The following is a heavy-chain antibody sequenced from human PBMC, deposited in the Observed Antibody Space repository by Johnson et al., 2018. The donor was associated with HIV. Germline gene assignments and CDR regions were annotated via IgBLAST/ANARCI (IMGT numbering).Heavy chain of an antibody. J-gene: IGHJ3*02. V-gene: IGHV3-15*01. CDR3: TRSIAASGRDADDM. D-gene: IGHD6-13*01. Sequence: VQLVESGGGLVKPGGSLRLSCEASGFTFNNAWMGWVRQAPGKGLEWVGRIKSKTDGATTDYAAPLKGRYTISRDDSKTTLYLQMKSLKTAATAVDYCTRSIAASGRDADDMWGQGTMVTVSS. CDR1: GFTFNNAW. CDR2: IKSKTDGATT.